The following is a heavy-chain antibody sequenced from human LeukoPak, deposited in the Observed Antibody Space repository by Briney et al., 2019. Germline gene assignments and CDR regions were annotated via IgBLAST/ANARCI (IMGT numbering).Heavy chain of an antibody. CDR2: ISSSSTI. J-gene: IGHJ4*02. D-gene: IGHD3-16*01. CDR3: AKVPHSWGLFDS. V-gene: IGHV3-48*01. CDR1: GFTFSSYS. Sequence: PGGSLRLSCAASGFTFSSYSMNWVRQAPGKGLEWVSYISSSSTIYYADSVKGRFTVSRDNSKNTLYLHMDSLRTEDTAVYYCAKVPHSWGLFDSWGQGTLVTVSS.